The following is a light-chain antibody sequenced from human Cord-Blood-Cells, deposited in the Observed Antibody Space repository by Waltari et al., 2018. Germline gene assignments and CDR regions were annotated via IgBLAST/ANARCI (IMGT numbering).Light chain of an antibody. V-gene: IGKV1-39*01. Sequence: DIQMTQSPSSLSASVGDRVTITCRASQSISSYLNWYQQKPGKAPKLLIYAASSLQSGVPSRFSGSGSGTDSTLTISRLQPEDFATYYCQQSYSTPYTFGQGTKLGIK. CDR1: QSISSY. CDR2: AAS. CDR3: QQSYSTPYT. J-gene: IGKJ2*01.